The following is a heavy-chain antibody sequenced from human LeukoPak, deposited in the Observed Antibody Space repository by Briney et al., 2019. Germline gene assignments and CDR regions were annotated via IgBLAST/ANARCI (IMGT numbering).Heavy chain of an antibody. V-gene: IGHV3-23*01. J-gene: IGHJ4*02. D-gene: IGHD2-21*01. CDR2: TSGSGGST. CDR3: TTSSYCEKNVCQTYFDF. Sequence: PGGSLRLSCAASGFTFSSYAMSWVRQAPGKGLEWVSATSGSGGSTYYADSVKGRLTISRDNSKNTLYLQMNSLRAEDTAVYCCTTSSYCEKNVCQTYFDFWGQGTLVTVSS. CDR1: GFTFSSYA.